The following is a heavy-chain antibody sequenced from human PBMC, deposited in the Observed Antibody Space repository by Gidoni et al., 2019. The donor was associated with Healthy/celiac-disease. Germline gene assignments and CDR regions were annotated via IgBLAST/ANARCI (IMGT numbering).Heavy chain of an antibody. CDR1: AATFSSYA. V-gene: IGHV1-69*04. CDR2: IIPILGRA. Sequence: QVQLVQSGAEVKKPGSSVTVSCKASAATFSSYALSWVRQAPGQGLEWMGRIIPILGRANYAQKFQGRVTITADKSTSTAYMELSSLRSEDTAVYYCARESSSWLGRYYYYGMDVWGQGTTVTVSS. CDR3: ARESSSWLGRYYYYGMDV. J-gene: IGHJ6*02. D-gene: IGHD6-13*01.